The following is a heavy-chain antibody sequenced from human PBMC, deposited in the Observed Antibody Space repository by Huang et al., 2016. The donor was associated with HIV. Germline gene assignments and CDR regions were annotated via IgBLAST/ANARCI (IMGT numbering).Heavy chain of an antibody. CDR1: GFTFRSYW. CDR3: TRGFRAKPGDY. CDR2: INQDGSER. J-gene: IGHJ4*02. Sequence: EVNLVESGGGLVQPGRSPRLSCAASGFTFRSYWMNWVRQPPGRGREVVSNINQDGSERYYVDSVRGRFTISRDNANDSLSLQLNSLKGDDTAVYYCTRGFRAKPGDYWGQGSLVTVSS. V-gene: IGHV3-7*01.